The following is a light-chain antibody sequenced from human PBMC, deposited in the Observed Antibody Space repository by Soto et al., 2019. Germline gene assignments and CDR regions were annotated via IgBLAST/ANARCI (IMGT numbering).Light chain of an antibody. CDR1: QSVANS. CDR3: QQYGSSPFT. CDR2: SAS. V-gene: IGKV3-15*01. Sequence: EIVMTQSPDTLSVSPGERATLSCRASQSVANSIAWYQQKPGQAPRLLIYSASTRATGIPARFSGSGSGTGFTLTISSLQSEDFAVYYCQQYGSSPFTFGQGTRLEIK. J-gene: IGKJ5*01.